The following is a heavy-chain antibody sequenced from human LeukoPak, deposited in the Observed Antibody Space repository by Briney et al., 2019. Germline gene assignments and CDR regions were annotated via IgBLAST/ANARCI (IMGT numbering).Heavy chain of an antibody. V-gene: IGHV3-23*01. CDR2: ISGSGGST. D-gene: IGHD2-15*01. Sequence: GGSLRLSCAASGFTFSSYAMSWVRQAPGKGLEWVSAISGSGGSTYYADSVKGRFTISRDNSKNTLYLQMYSLRAEDTAVYYCSVAATSYYFDYWGQGTLVTVSS. CDR3: SVAATSYYFDY. CDR1: GFTFSSYA. J-gene: IGHJ4*02.